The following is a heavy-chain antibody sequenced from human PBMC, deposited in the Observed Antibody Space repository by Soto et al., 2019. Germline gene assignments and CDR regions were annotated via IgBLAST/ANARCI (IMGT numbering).Heavy chain of an antibody. CDR1: GGSFSGYY. CDR3: SRGRDYDLWIGHPGDFDY. D-gene: IGHD3-3*01. J-gene: IGHJ4*02. V-gene: IGHV4-34*01. Sequence: PSETLSLTCAVSGGSFSGYYWTWIRQPPGKGLEWVWVINHSGRTTYIPYLKSRVSILADISKNHFSQMLISVPAADAAVYYCSRGRDYDLWIGHPGDFDYWGQGSLVTVSS. CDR2: INHSGRT.